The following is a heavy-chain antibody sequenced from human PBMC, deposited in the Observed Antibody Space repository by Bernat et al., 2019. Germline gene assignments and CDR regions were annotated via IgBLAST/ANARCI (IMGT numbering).Heavy chain of an antibody. CDR3: AKGLILIVVDNY. Sequence: EVHLLESGGGLVQPGGSLRLSCAASGFTFSSYAMSWVRQDPGMGLEWVSTITGSGGITYYADSVKGRFTISRDNSKNTLYLQMHSLRAEDTAVYYCAKGLILIVVDNYWGQGTLVTVSS. D-gene: IGHD3-22*01. CDR2: ITGSGGIT. J-gene: IGHJ4*02. CDR1: GFTFSSYA. V-gene: IGHV3-23*01.